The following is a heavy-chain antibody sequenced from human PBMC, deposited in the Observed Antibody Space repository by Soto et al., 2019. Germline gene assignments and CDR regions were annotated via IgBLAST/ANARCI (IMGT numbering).Heavy chain of an antibody. CDR1: CGSISSSSYY. CDR2: IYYSGST. CDR3: ARHFVVYDFCAGMDA. Sequence: ETLSLSCAVSCGSISSSSYYWGWIRQPLGKGLEWIGIIYYSGSTYYNPSLKSRVTISVGTSKNQFSLKLSSVTAADTAVYYCARHFVVYDFCAGMDAWGQGTTVTVSS. J-gene: IGHJ6*02. V-gene: IGHV4-39*01. D-gene: IGHD3-3*01.